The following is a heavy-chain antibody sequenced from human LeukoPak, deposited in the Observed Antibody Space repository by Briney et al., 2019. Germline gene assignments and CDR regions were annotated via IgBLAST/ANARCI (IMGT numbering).Heavy chain of an antibody. CDR3: ARFISSWYGVDN. CDR1: GFTFSSYA. CDR2: VTGNADST. D-gene: IGHD6-13*01. V-gene: IGHV3-23*01. Sequence: AGGSLRLSCAASGFTFSSYALTWVRQAPGMGLEWVSTVTGNADSTYYADSVKGRFTISRDNSRNILYLQMNSLRAEDTAVYYCARFISSWYGVDNWGQGTLVTVSS. J-gene: IGHJ4*02.